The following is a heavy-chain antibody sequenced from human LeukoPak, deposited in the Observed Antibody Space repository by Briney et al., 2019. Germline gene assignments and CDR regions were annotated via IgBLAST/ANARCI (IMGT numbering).Heavy chain of an antibody. CDR1: GASFSGYY. V-gene: IGHV4-34*01. CDR3: ASKAATATNLNYYYYYYMDV. CDR2: INHSGST. D-gene: IGHD6-25*01. J-gene: IGHJ6*03. Sequence: PSETLSLTCAVYGASFSGYYWTWIRQPPGKGLEWIGEINHSGSTYYNPSLKSRVTISVDTSKNQFSLKLSSVTAADTAVYYCASKAATATNLNYYYYYYMDVWGKGTTVTVSS.